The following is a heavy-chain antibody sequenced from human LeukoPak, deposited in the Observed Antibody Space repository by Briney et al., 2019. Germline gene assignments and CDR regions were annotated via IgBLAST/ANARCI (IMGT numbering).Heavy chain of an antibody. CDR1: GDTVSSNIAA. J-gene: IGHJ3*02. CDR3: ARGDTAMVSWFAFDI. Sequence: SQTLSLTSAISGDTVSSNIAAWNWIRQSPSRGLEWLGRTYYRSKWYNDYAVSVKSRITINPDTSKNQCYLQVNSLTPADTAVYYCARGDTAMVSWFAFDIWGQGTMVTVSS. CDR2: TYYRSKWYN. V-gene: IGHV6-1*01. D-gene: IGHD5-18*01.